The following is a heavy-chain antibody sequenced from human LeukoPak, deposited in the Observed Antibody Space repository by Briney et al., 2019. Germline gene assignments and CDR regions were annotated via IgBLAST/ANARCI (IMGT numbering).Heavy chain of an antibody. CDR2: IYYSGST. V-gene: IGHV4-59*01. Sequence: SETLSLTCTVSGGSISSYYWSWIRQPPGKGLEWIGYIYYSGSTNYNPSLKSRATISVDTSKNQFSLKLSSVTAADTAVYYCARDRASPVSYGSGSYLSWGQGTLVTVSS. CDR3: ARDRASPVSYGSGSYLS. D-gene: IGHD3-10*01. J-gene: IGHJ5*02. CDR1: GGSISSYY.